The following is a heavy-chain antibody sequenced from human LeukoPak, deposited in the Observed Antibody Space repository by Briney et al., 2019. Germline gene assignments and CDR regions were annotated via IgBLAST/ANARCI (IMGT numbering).Heavy chain of an antibody. CDR3: ARAPMGYSSSLWAQSPYWYFDL. CDR1: GGSISSSNW. D-gene: IGHD6-13*01. CDR2: IYHSGST. V-gene: IGHV4-4*02. Sequence: SETLSLTCAVSGGSISSSNWWSWVRQPPGKGLEWIGEIYHSGSTNYNPSLKSRVTISVDKSKNQFSLKLSSVTAADTAVYYCARAPMGYSSSLWAQSPYWYFDLWGRGTLVTVSS. J-gene: IGHJ2*01.